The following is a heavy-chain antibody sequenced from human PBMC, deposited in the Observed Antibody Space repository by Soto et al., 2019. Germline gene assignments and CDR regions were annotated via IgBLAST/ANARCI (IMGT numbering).Heavy chain of an antibody. CDR2: IYYSGST. CDR1: GGSISSGDYY. V-gene: IGHV4-30-4*01. CDR3: ARGKLQNQYDFWSGYLYYFDY. Sequence: QVQLQESGPGLVKPSQTLSLTCTVSGGSISSGDYYWSWIRQPPGKGLEWIGYIYYSGSTYYNPSLKSRVTISVDTSKNQFSLKLSSVTAADTAVYYCARGKLQNQYDFWSGYLYYFDYWGQGTLVTVSS. D-gene: IGHD3-3*01. J-gene: IGHJ4*02.